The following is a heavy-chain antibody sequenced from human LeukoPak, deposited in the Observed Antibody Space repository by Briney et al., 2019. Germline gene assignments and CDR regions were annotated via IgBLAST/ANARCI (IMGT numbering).Heavy chain of an antibody. J-gene: IGHJ6*02. CDR1: GYTFTGYY. Sequence: GSVKVSCKASGYTFTGYYMHWMRQAPGQGLEWMGWINPNSGGTNYAQKFQGWVTMTRDTSISTAYMELSRLRSDDTAVYYCARVGGKTYYGMDVWGQGTTVTVSS. CDR2: INPNSGGT. CDR3: ARVGGKTYYGMDV. D-gene: IGHD4-23*01. V-gene: IGHV1-2*04.